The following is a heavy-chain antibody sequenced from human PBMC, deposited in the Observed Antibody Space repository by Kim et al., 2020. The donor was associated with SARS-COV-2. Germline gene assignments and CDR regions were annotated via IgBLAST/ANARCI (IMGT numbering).Heavy chain of an antibody. D-gene: IGHD5-18*01. CDR3: ARDFVDTAMVDYFDY. J-gene: IGHJ4*02. CDR2: ISYDGSNK. Sequence: GGSLRLSCAASGFTFSSYAMHWVRQAPGKGLEWVAVISYDGSNKYYADSVKGRFTISRDNSKNTLYLQMNSLRAEDTAVYYCARDFVDTAMVDYFDYWGQGTLVTVSS. CDR1: GFTFSSYA. V-gene: IGHV3-30-3*01.